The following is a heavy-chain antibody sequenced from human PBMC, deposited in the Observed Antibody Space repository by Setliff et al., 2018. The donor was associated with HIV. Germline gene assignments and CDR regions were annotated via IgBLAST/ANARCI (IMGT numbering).Heavy chain of an antibody. Sequence: TSETLSLTCNVSGGSISSGTYYWSWIRQPAGKGLEWIGHTYTSGSANYNPSLKSRVTISVDTSKNQLSLKLSSVTAADTAVYFCARASLYYFDSTGHLFRALENRGPNGYGFDVWGQGTMVTVSS. CDR1: GGSISSGTYY. CDR2: TYTSGSA. J-gene: IGHJ3*01. V-gene: IGHV4-61*09. CDR3: ARASLYYFDSTGHLFRALENRGPNGYGFDV. D-gene: IGHD3-22*01.